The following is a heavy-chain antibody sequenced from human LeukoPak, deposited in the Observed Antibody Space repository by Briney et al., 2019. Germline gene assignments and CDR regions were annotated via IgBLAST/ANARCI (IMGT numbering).Heavy chain of an antibody. CDR1: GFSLTNYS. D-gene: IGHD7-27*01. Sequence: GGSLRLSCAASGFSLTNYSMHWVRQAPGKGLEWVSAVSSSTPAKYYADSVKGRFTISRDNARNSLYLQMSSLRAEDTAVYYCARGSDTGTSRFDYWGQGTLVTVSS. V-gene: IGHV3-48*01. CDR2: VSSSTPAK. CDR3: ARGSDTGTSRFDY. J-gene: IGHJ4*02.